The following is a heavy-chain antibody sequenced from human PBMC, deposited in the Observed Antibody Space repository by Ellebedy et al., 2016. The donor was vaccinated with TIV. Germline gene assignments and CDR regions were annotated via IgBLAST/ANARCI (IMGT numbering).Heavy chain of an antibody. CDR3: VRDLAGTPYRNFDY. D-gene: IGHD1-7*01. J-gene: IGHJ4*02. Sequence: GEPLKISCAASGFTFSTYHMHWVRQAPGEGLLWLSRTNGDGSSTTYADSVKGRFTISRDNAKNTLYLQMDSLRAEDTAVYYCVRDLAGTPYRNFDYWGQGTLVTVSS. CDR1: GFTFSTYH. CDR2: TNGDGSST. V-gene: IGHV3-74*01.